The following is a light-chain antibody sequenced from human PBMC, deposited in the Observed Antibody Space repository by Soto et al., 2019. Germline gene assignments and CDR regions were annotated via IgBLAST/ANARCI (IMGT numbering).Light chain of an antibody. J-gene: IGLJ3*02. V-gene: IGLV2-8*01. CDR1: SSVIGGYNS. CDR2: EVN. CDR3: SSSAGIYHYLV. Sequence: QSVLTQPPSASGSPGQSVTISCTGTSSVIGGYNSVSWYQQHPGKAPRLMIYEVNKRPSGVPDRFSGSKSGYTASLTVSGLQTEDEAFYYCSSSAGIYHYLVFGGGTKLTVL.